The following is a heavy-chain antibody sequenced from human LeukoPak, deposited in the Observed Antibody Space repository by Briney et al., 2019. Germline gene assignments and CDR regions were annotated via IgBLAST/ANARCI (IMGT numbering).Heavy chain of an antibody. J-gene: IGHJ4*02. CDR1: GFTFSNAY. D-gene: IGHD2-21*01. Sequence: GGSLRLSCAASGFTFSNAYMIWVRHAPGQGREWAVRIKPKTDCETTEYAGPVKDRFSISRDDSKSMMYLQMNSLKTEDTAVYYCITPLPYSAQGGQGTLVPVSS. V-gene: IGHV3-15*07. CDR2: IKPKTDCETT. CDR3: ITPLPYSAQ.